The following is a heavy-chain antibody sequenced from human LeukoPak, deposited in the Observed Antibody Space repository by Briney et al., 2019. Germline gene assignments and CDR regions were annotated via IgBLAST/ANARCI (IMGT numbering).Heavy chain of an antibody. D-gene: IGHD1-14*01. Sequence: ASVKVSCKASGYTFTSNYIHWVRQAPGQGLEWMGWINAGNGDTKYSQKFQGRVTITRDTSASTAYMELSSLRSEDTAVYYCARFSEDYYYYYGMDVWGQGTTVTVSS. J-gene: IGHJ6*02. CDR1: GYTFTSNY. CDR3: ARFSEDYYYYYGMDV. CDR2: INAGNGDT. V-gene: IGHV1-3*01.